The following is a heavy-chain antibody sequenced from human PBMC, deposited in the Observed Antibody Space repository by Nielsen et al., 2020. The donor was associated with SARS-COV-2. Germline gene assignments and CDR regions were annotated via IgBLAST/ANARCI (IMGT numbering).Heavy chain of an antibody. CDR3: ARFLAVAGYFDY. Sequence: SETLSLTCAVYGGSFSGYYWSWIRQPPGKGLEWIGEINHSGSTNYNPSLKSRVTISVDTSKNQFSLKLSSVTAADTAVYYCARFLAVAGYFDYWGQGTPVTVSS. CDR2: INHSGST. V-gene: IGHV4-34*01. J-gene: IGHJ4*02. D-gene: IGHD6-19*01. CDR1: GGSFSGYY.